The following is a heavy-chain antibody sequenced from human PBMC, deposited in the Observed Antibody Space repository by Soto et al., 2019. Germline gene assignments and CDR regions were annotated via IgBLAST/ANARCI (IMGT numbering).Heavy chain of an antibody. Sequence: HPGGPLRGSGPVSGLTFSNYAMTWVRQAPGKGLEWVSAIDLSGAATYYADSVKGRFTISRDNSKNTVYLQMNSLRAEDTAVYYCPVSYEGHYYYYYYGMDVWGQGTTVTVSS. CDR2: IDLSGAAT. CDR3: PVSYEGHYYYYYYGMDV. CDR1: GLTFSNYA. J-gene: IGHJ6*02. D-gene: IGHD3-10*01. V-gene: IGHV3-23*01.